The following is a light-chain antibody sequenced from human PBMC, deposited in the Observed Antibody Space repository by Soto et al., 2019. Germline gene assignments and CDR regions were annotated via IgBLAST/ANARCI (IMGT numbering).Light chain of an antibody. Sequence: EIVMTQSPATLSVSPGERATLSCRASQSVSSNLAWYQQKPDQAPRLLIYGASTRATGIPARFSGSGSGTEFTLTISSLQSEDFAVYFCQQYDKWPLTFGPGTKVDI. CDR1: QSVSSN. CDR2: GAS. CDR3: QQYDKWPLT. J-gene: IGKJ3*01. V-gene: IGKV3-15*01.